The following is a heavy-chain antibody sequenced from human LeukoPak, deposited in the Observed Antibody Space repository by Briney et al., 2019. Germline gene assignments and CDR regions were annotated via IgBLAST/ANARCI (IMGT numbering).Heavy chain of an antibody. J-gene: IGHJ5*02. CDR1: GYTFTGYY. CDR3: ARTVPTMVRGVIPSRFGP. V-gene: IGHV1-2*02. Sequence: ASVKVSRKASGYTFTGYYMHWVRQAPGQGLEWMGWINPNSGGTNYAQKFQGRVTMTRDTSISTAYMELSRLRSDDTAVYYCARTVPTMVRGVIPSRFGPWGQGTLVTVSS. CDR2: INPNSGGT. D-gene: IGHD3-10*01.